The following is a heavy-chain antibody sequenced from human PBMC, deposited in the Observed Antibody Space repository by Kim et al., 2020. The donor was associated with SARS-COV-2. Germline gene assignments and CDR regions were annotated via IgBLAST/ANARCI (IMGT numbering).Heavy chain of an antibody. CDR2: ISWDGGST. D-gene: IGHD3-3*01. CDR1: GFTFDDYT. Sequence: GGSLRLSCAASGFTFDDYTMHWVRQAPGKGLEWVSLISWDGGSTYYADSVKGRFTISRDNSKNSLYLQMNSLRTEDTALYYCAKGYYDFWSGSPRPDGQDYYYYGMDVWGQGTTVTVSS. CDR3: AKGYYDFWSGSPRPDGQDYYYYGMDV. V-gene: IGHV3-43*01. J-gene: IGHJ6*02.